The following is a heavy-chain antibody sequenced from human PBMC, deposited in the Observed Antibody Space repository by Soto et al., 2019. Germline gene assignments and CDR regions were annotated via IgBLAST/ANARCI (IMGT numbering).Heavy chain of an antibody. D-gene: IGHD3-3*01. V-gene: IGHV3-23*01. CDR1: GFTFSRFG. CDR3: AKDQRKSAIFSGDTLS. CDR2: ISGSGHTT. Sequence: PGGSLRLSCAGSGFTFSRFGMSWVRQVPGKGLVWVSGISGSGHTTYYADSVKGRFTVSRDNSNNTLYLQMNSLRAEDTAVYYYAKDQRKSAIFSGDTLSWSQGTLVTVSS. J-gene: IGHJ5*02.